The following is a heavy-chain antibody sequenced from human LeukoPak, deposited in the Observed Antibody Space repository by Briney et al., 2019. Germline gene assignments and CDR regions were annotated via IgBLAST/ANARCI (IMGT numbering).Heavy chain of an antibody. CDR2: IFYSGTT. V-gene: IGHV4-39*01. J-gene: IGHJ4*02. CDR3: ARHRPTSRYFDLSFEY. D-gene: IGHD3-9*01. CDR1: GDSSGITGYY. Sequence: PSETLSLICTVSGDSSGITGYYYGWIRQPPGKGLEWIGSIFYSGTTFSNPSLTGRVTISVDRSNNQISLNLTSVTAADTAVYYCARHRPTSRYFDLSFEYWGQGNLVTVSS.